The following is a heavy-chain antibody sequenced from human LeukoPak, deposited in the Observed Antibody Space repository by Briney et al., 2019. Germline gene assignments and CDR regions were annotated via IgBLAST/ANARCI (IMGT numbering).Heavy chain of an antibody. V-gene: IGHV1-18*01. J-gene: IGHJ4*02. CDR1: GYTFTSYG. D-gene: IGHD6-19*01. Sequence: ASVKVSCKASGYTFTSYGISWVRQAPGQGLEWMGWISAYNGNTNYAQKLQGRVTMTTDTSTSTAYMELRSLRSDDTAVYYCVLYSSGWPVRNWGQGTLVTVSS. CDR2: ISAYNGNT. CDR3: VLYSSGWPVRN.